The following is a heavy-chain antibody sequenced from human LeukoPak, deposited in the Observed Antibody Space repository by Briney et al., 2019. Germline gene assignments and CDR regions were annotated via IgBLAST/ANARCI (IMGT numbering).Heavy chain of an antibody. J-gene: IGHJ4*02. CDR1: GFTFSSYW. CDR3: ARGYYDSSSFLDY. V-gene: IGHV3-7*01. CDR2: IKQDGSEK. D-gene: IGHD3-22*01. Sequence: GSLRLSCAASGFTFSSYWMSWVRQAPGKGLEWVANIKQDGSEKYYVDSVKGRFTISRDNAKSSLYLQMNGLRAEDTAVYYCARGYYDSSSFLDYWGQGTLVTVSS.